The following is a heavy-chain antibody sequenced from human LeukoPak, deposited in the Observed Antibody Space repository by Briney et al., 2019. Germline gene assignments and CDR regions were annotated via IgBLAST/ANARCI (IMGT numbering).Heavy chain of an antibody. CDR1: GFTFSSYE. J-gene: IGHJ4*02. Sequence: PGGSLRLSCAASGFTFSSYEMNWVRQAPGKGLEWVSYISSSGSTIYYADSVKGRFTISRDNSKNSVYLQMNSLRAEDTAVYYCTSRRVGIVGDYWGQGTLVTVSS. V-gene: IGHV3-48*03. D-gene: IGHD2-2*03. CDR2: ISSSGSTI. CDR3: TSRRVGIVGDY.